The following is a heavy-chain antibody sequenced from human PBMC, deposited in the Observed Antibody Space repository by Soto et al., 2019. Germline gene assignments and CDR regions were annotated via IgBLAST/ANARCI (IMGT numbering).Heavy chain of an antibody. CDR1: GGSINNHY. V-gene: IGHV4-59*11. J-gene: IGHJ4*02. D-gene: IGHD7-27*01. CDR3: TRANWYSEY. CDR2: VYYNGIT. Sequence: QVQLQESGPGLVKPSETLSLTCTGSGGSINNHYWSWIRQPPGKGLEWLGYVYYNGITNYNPSLESRVTMSVDTSKNQVSLNLTSLTAADTAIYFCTRANWYSEYWGQGTLVTVSS.